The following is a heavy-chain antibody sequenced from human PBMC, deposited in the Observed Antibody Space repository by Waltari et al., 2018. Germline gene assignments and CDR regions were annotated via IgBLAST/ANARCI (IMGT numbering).Heavy chain of an antibody. D-gene: IGHD6-13*01. Sequence: QVQLVQSGAEVKKPGSSVKVSCKASGGTFSSYAISWVRQAPGQGLEWMGGIIPIFGTANYAQKFQGRVTITADESTSTAYMELSSLRSEDTAVYYCARGGVPVAAADLDEPNYYYYYMDVWGKGTTVTVSS. CDR1: GGTFSSYA. V-gene: IGHV1-69*01. CDR3: ARGGVPVAAADLDEPNYYYYYMDV. J-gene: IGHJ6*03. CDR2: IIPIFGTA.